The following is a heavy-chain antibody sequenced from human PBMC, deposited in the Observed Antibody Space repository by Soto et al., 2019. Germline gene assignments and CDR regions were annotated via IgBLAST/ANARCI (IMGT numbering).Heavy chain of an antibody. CDR2: IYHCGRT. CDR3: AGTIHY. Sequence: QVQLQESGPGLVNPSVTLSLTCAVSGGSISSDNWWSWVRQPPGKGLEWIGGIYHCGRTNYGSSLRGRVTRSIAKSKNQFSLKLNAWAAADTAVYYCAGTIHYWGQGTLVTVSS. D-gene: IGHD2-8*01. V-gene: IGHV4-4*02. CDR1: GGSISSDNW. J-gene: IGHJ4*02.